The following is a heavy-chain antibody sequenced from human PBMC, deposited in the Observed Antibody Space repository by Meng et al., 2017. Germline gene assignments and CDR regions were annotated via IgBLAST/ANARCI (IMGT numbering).Heavy chain of an antibody. CDR1: GYTFTSYY. CDR2: INPSGGST. D-gene: IGHD3-10*01. V-gene: IGHV1-46*01. Sequence: ASVKVSCKASGYTFTSYYMHWVRQAPGQGLEWMGIINPSGGSTSYAQKFQGRVTMTRDTSTSTVYMELSSLRSEDTAVYYCARGASPITMVRGADAFDIWGQGTMVNVSS. J-gene: IGHJ3*02. CDR3: ARGASPITMVRGADAFDI.